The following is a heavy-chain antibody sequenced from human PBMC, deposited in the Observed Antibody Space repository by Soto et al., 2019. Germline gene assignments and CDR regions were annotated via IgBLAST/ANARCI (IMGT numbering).Heavy chain of an antibody. J-gene: IGHJ6*02. CDR2: IYYSGST. D-gene: IGHD4-4*01. Sequence: PSETLSLTCTVSGGSISSGDYYWSWIRQPPGKGLEWIGYIYYSGSTYYNPSLKSRVTISVDTSKNQFSLKLSSVTAADTAVYYCARAGPGDDYSNYRYYYYYGMDVWGQGTTVTVSS. CDR1: GGSISSGDYY. V-gene: IGHV4-30-4*01. CDR3: ARAGPGDDYSNYRYYYYYGMDV.